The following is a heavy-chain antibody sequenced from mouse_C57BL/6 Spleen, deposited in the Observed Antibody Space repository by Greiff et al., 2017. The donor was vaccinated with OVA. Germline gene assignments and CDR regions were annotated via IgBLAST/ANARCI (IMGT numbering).Heavy chain of an antibody. Sequence: LQESGPELVKPGASVKLSCKASGYTFTSYDINWVKQRPGQGLEWIGWIYPRDGSTKYNEKFKGKATLTVDTSSSTAYMELHSLTSEDSAVYFCARSPYRGNFYFDYWGQGTTLTVSS. CDR1: GYTFTSYD. J-gene: IGHJ2*01. D-gene: IGHD2-1*01. CDR3: ARSPYRGNFYFDY. CDR2: IYPRDGST. V-gene: IGHV1-85*01.